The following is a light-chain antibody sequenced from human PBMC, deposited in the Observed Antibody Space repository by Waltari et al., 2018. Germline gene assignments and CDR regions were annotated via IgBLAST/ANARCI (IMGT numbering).Light chain of an antibody. J-gene: IGKJ4*01. CDR2: KAS. Sequence: DIQSTQSPSTLPACVGDSFPITCRASDYAKNNLAWYQQKPKKAHKVVYHKASRLASGLPSMFSGRGCATEISPISSRLQPDDVATYYCQQNNNLPITFGGGTKVEIK. CDR3: QQNNNLPIT. CDR1: DYAKNN. V-gene: IGKV1-5*03.